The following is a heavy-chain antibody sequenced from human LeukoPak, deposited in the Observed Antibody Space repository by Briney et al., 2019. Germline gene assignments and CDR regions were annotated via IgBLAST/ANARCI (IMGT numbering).Heavy chain of an antibody. J-gene: IGHJ4*02. CDR1: GFTFSSYD. Sequence: GGSLRLSCAASGFTFSSYDMHWVRQAPGKGLEWVAVISYDGSNKYYADSVKGRFTISRDNSKNTPHLQMNSLRAEDTAVYYCAKGLYYYDSSGYPPDYWGQGTLVTVSS. D-gene: IGHD3-22*01. CDR2: ISYDGSNK. V-gene: IGHV3-30*18. CDR3: AKGLYYYDSSGYPPDY.